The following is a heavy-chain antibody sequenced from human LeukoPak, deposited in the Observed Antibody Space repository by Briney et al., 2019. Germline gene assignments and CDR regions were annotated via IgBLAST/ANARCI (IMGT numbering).Heavy chain of an antibody. J-gene: IGHJ4*02. Sequence: SETLSLTCTVSGGSISSSSYYWGWIRQPPGKGLEWIGSIYYSGSTYYNPSLKSRVTISVDTSKNQFSLKLSSVTAADTAVYYCARPLYSSGWYALDYWGQGTLVTVSS. CDR2: IYYSGST. V-gene: IGHV4-39*01. CDR1: GGSISSSSYY. CDR3: ARPLYSSGWYALDY. D-gene: IGHD6-19*01.